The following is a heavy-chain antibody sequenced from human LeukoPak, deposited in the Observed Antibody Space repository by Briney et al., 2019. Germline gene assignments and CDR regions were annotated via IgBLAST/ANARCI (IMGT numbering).Heavy chain of an antibody. D-gene: IGHD4-17*01. Sequence: PSETLSLTCTVSGGSISSYYWSWIRQPPGKGLEWIGYIYYSGSTNYNPSLKSRVTISVDTSKNQFSLKLSSVTAADTAVYYCARATVTTDDRFDPWGQGTLVTVSS. CDR1: GGSISSYY. CDR3: ARATVTTDDRFDP. J-gene: IGHJ5*02. CDR2: IYYSGST. V-gene: IGHV4-59*01.